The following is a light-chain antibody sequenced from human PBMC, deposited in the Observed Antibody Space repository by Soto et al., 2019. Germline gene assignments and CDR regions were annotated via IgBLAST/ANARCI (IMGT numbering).Light chain of an antibody. CDR2: GAP. V-gene: IGKV3-15*01. Sequence: EIVMTQSPATLSVSPGGRATLSCRASQSISDTLAWYQQKPGQAPRLLIHGAPTRATGFPARFSGSGSGTDFTLTISSLQSEDFAVYYCQQYNNWPWTCGQGTKVDIK. CDR3: QQYNNWPWT. CDR1: QSISDT. J-gene: IGKJ1*01.